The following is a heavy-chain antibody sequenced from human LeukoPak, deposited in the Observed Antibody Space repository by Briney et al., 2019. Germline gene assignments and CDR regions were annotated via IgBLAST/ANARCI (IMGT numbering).Heavy chain of an antibody. CDR3: ARDSGRVLGYCSSTSCYVQDH. J-gene: IGHJ4*02. CDR1: GGTFSSYA. CDR2: IIPILGIA. D-gene: IGHD2-2*01. Sequence: SVKVSCKASGGTFSSYAISWVRQAPGQGLEWMGRIIPILGIANYAQKFQGRVTITADKSTSTAYMELSSLRSEDTAVYYCARDSGRVLGYCSSTSCYVQDHWGQGTLVTVSS. V-gene: IGHV1-69*04.